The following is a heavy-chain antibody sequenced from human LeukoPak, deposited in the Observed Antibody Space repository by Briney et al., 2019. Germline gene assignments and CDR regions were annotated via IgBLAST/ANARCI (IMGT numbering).Heavy chain of an antibody. J-gene: IGHJ4*02. CDR2: IWYDGSNK. CDR1: GFTFSSYG. CDR3: ARETPSGYYFDY. V-gene: IGHV3-33*01. Sequence: GGSLRLSCAASGFTFSSYGMHWVRQAPGKGLEWVAVIWYDGSNKYYVDSVKGRFTISRDNSKNTLYLQMNSLRAEDTAVYYCARETPSGYYFDYWGQGTLVTVSS. D-gene: IGHD3-10*01.